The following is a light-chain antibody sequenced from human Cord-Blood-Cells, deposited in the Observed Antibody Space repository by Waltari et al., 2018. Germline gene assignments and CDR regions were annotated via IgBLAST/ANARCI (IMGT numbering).Light chain of an antibody. CDR1: PGAVTRGHS. Sequence: VVTQPPSLTVSPGGTVPLTCGSTPGAVTRGHSPYCFQQKPGQAPRTLIYDTSNKHSWTPARFSGSLLGGKAALTLSGAQPEDEAEYYCLLSYSGAYVVFGGGTKLTVL. V-gene: IGLV7-46*01. CDR2: DTS. J-gene: IGLJ2*01. CDR3: LLSYSGAYVV.